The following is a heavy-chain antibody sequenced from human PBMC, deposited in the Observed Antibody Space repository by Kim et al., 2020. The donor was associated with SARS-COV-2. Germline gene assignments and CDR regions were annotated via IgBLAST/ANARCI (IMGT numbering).Heavy chain of an antibody. CDR3: ARDNNWNNFDY. CDR2: IDYSGLT. D-gene: IGHD1-20*01. J-gene: IGHJ4*02. V-gene: IGHV4-39*07. Sequence: SETLSLTCIVSGGSVSSSTSYWGWIRQPPGKGLEWIGTIDYSGLTYYNPSLKSRVTISVDRSKNQFSLKLSSVTAADTAVYYCARDNNWNNFDYWGQGTLVTVSS. CDR1: GGSVSSSTSY.